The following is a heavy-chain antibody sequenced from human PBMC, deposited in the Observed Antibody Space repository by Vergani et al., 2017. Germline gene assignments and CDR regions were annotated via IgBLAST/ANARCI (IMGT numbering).Heavy chain of an antibody. CDR3: ARAEGSGIYYPVPFDY. Sequence: QVQLQESGPGLVKPSETLSLTCTVSGGSISSYYWSWIRQPPGKGLEWIGYIYYSGSTNFNPSLKSRVTISVDTSKNQFSLKLSSVTAADTAVYYCARAEGSGIYYPVPFDYWGQGTLVTVSS. CDR2: IYYSGST. CDR1: GGSISSYY. D-gene: IGHD3-10*01. V-gene: IGHV4-59*01. J-gene: IGHJ4*02.